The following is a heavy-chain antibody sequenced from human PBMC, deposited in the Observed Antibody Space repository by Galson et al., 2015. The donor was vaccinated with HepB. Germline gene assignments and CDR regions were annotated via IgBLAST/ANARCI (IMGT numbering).Heavy chain of an antibody. Sequence: SVKVSCKVSGCTLTELSMHWVRQAPGKGLEWMGGCDPDDGETINAQKFMGRVTMTEDTSTDTAYMELSSLRSEDTAVYYCASLYYYDSSGYYPRTDYWGQGTLVTVSS. CDR3: ASLYYYDSSGYYPRTDY. CDR2: CDPDDGET. J-gene: IGHJ4*02. D-gene: IGHD3-22*01. V-gene: IGHV1-24*01. CDR1: GCTLTELS.